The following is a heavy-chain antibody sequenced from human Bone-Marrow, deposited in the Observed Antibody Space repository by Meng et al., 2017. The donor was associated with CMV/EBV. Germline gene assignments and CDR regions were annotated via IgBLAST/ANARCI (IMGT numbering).Heavy chain of an antibody. J-gene: IGHJ4*02. Sequence: HLVPSARGVKSPGSSVKVSCKACGGPFSSYSTRWGQQAPGQGLEWMGGIIPIFGTANYAQKFQGRVTITADESTSTAYMELSSLRSEDTAVYYCARDRGAATFDYWGQGTLVTVSS. D-gene: IGHD6-13*01. CDR2: IIPIFGTA. CDR3: ARDRGAATFDY. CDR1: GGPFSSYS. V-gene: IGHV1-69*12.